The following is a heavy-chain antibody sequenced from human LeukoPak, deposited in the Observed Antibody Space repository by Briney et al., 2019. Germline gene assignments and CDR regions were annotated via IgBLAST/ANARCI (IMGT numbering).Heavy chain of an antibody. CDR1: YW. Sequence: YWSWIRQPPGKGLEWMGIIYPGDSDTRYSPSFQGQVTISADKSISTAYLQWSSLKASDTAMYHCARLGGSGSSPNWFDPWGQGTLVTVSS. D-gene: IGHD3-10*01. V-gene: IGHV5-51*01. CDR3: ARLGGSGSSPNWFDP. J-gene: IGHJ5*02. CDR2: IYPGDSDT.